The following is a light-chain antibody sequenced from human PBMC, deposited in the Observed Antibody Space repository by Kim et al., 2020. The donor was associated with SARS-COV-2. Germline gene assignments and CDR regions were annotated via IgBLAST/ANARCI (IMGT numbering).Light chain of an antibody. V-gene: IGLV1-44*01. Sequence: ELTQPPSASGTPGQRVTISCSGRSSHIGSHNVFWYQQLPGAAPNLLIYSNNQRPSGIPDRFSGSRSGTSASLAISGLQSGDEADYYCAVWDVSLKRGVFGGGTQLTVL. CDR2: SNN. CDR1: SSHIGSHN. J-gene: IGLJ3*02. CDR3: AVWDVSLKRGV.